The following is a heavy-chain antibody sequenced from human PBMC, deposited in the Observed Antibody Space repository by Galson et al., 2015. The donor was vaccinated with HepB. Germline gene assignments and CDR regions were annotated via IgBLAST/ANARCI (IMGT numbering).Heavy chain of an antibody. Sequence: CAISGDSVSSNSAAWNWIRQSASRGLEWLGRTYYRSKWYKDYAVSVKSRISINPDTSKNQLSLHLKSVTPEDTAVYFWARAPGREESGYDTDAFDLWGQGTMVTVSS. V-gene: IGHV6-1*01. CDR1: GDSVSSNSAA. CDR2: TYYRSKWYK. CDR3: ARAPGREESGYDTDAFDL. J-gene: IGHJ3*01. D-gene: IGHD5-12*01.